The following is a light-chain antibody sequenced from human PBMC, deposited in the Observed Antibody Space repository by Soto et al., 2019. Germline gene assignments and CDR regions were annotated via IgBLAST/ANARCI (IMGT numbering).Light chain of an antibody. CDR2: DVS. CDR3: SSYTSTSTVI. V-gene: IGLV2-14*03. CDR1: SSDVGNYNY. Sequence: QSALTQPASVSGSLGQSITISCTGTSSDVGNYNYVSWYQQHPDKAPKLMIFDVSNRPSGISNRFSGSKSGNTASLTISGLQAEDEADYYCSSYTSTSTVIFGGGTKVPVL. J-gene: IGLJ2*01.